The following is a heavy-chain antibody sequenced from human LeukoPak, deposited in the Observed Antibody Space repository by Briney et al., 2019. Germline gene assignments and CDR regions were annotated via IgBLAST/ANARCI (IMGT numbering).Heavy chain of an antibody. CDR3: AREDFWSGYGKF. CDR1: GYTFTSYD. D-gene: IGHD3-3*01. CDR2: MNPNSGNT. J-gene: IGHJ4*02. V-gene: IGHV1-8*01. Sequence: ASVKVSCKASGYTFTSYDINWVRQATGQGLEWMGWMNPNSGNTGYAQKFQGRVTMTRNTSISTACMELSSLRSEDTAVYYCAREDFWSGYGKFWGQGTLVTVSS.